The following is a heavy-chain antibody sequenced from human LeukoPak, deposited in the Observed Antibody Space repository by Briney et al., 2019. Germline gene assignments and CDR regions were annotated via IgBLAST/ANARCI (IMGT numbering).Heavy chain of an antibody. J-gene: IGHJ3*02. D-gene: IGHD3-22*01. CDR1: RFTFSSYW. CDR2: IKEDGSEK. V-gene: IGHV3-7*01. CDR3: ARVEDRYYDSSGAPGAFDI. Sequence: GGSLRLSCAASRFTFSSYWMRWVRQAPGKGLEWVANIKEDGSEKYYVDSVKGRFTISRDNAKNLLYLQMNSLRAEDTAVYYCARVEDRYYDSSGAPGAFDIWGQGTMVTVSS.